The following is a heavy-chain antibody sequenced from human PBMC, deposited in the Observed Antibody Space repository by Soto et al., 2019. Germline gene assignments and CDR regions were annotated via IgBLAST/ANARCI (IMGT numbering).Heavy chain of an antibody. Sequence: EVQLVESGGDLVQPGGSLRLSCAASGFTVSDNYMTWVRQAPGKGLEWVSVIYSGGTTYYADSVKGRFTISRQSSKNTVYLQMNSLRTEDTAVYYCAGPTRNFDYWGQGTVVTVSS. J-gene: IGHJ4*02. D-gene: IGHD6-6*01. CDR2: IYSGGTT. V-gene: IGHV3-53*04. CDR3: AGPTRNFDY. CDR1: GFTVSDNY.